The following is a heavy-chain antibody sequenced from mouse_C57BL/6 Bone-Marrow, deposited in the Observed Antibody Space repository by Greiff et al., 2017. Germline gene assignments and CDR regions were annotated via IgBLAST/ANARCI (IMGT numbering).Heavy chain of an antibody. V-gene: IGHV10-3*01. CDR3: VRDCYYGSSTWYFDV. J-gene: IGHJ1*03. Sequence: DVQLVESGGGLVQPKGSLKLSCAASGFTFNTYAMHWVRQAPGKGLEWVARIRSKSSNYATYYADSVKDRFTIARDDSQSMLYLQMNNLKTEDTAMYYCVRDCYYGSSTWYFDVWGTGTTVTVSS. CDR2: IRSKSSNYAT. CDR1: GFTFNTYA. D-gene: IGHD1-1*01.